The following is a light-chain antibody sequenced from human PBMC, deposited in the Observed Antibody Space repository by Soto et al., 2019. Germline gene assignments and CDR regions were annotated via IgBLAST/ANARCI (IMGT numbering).Light chain of an antibody. V-gene: IGLV2-14*01. CDR1: SSDVGSYNY. J-gene: IGLJ2*01. CDR2: DVS. Sequence: QYALTQPASVCGSPGQSITISCTGTSSDVGSYNYVSWYQQHPGKAPKVLIYDVSNRPSGVSDRFSGSKSGNTASLTISGLQAEDEADYYCSSYTGSNTMVLGGGTKVTV. CDR3: SSYTGSNTMV.